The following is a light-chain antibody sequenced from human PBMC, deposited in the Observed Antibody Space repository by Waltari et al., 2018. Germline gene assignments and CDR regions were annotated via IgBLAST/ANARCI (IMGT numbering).Light chain of an antibody. V-gene: IGKV4-1*01. CDR1: QSVLYSSNNKNY. J-gene: IGKJ1*01. CDR2: WAS. Sequence: DIVMTQSPASLAVSLGERATIHCQSSQSVLYSSNNKNYLAWYQHKSGQPPKLLIYWASTRESGVPDRFSGSGSGTDFSLTINNLQPEDVAVYYCHQYYANPQTFGQGTRVEIK. CDR3: HQYYANPQT.